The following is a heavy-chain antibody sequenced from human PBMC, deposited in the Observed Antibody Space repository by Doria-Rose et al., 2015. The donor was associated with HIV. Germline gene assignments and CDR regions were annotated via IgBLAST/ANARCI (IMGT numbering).Heavy chain of an antibody. CDR1: GVSLSSPGMG. CDR2: IFSDDER. V-gene: IGHV2-26*01. D-gene: IGHD6-13*01. Sequence: VTLKESGPVLVKPTETLTLTCTVSGVSLSSPGMGVSWIRQPPGKALEWLGNIFSDDERYYNTSLKSRLAISRGTSKSQVVLTMTDMDPVDTATYYCARIKSSRWYHKYYFDFWGQGTLVIVSA. CDR3: ARIKSSRWYHKYYFDF. J-gene: IGHJ4*02.